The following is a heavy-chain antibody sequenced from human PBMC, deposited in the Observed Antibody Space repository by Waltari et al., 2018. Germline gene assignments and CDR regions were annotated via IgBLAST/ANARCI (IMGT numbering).Heavy chain of an antibody. J-gene: IGHJ5*02. Sequence: EVQLVESGGGLIQPGGSLRLSCAASGFTVSSNYLTWVRQAPGKGLEWVSVIYRGGRTYYADSVKGRFTISRDNSKNTLYRQMNSRRAEDTAVYYWARGGATTFWFDPWGKGTLVTVSS. CDR1: GFTVSSNY. CDR3: ARGGATTFWFDP. V-gene: IGHV3-53*01. CDR2: IYRGGRT. D-gene: IGHD1-26*01.